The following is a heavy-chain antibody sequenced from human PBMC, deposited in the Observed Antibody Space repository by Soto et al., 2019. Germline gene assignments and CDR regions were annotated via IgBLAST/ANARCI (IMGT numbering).Heavy chain of an antibody. J-gene: IGHJ5*02. Sequence: ESVGGLVQPGGSLRLSCAASGFIFSDYSMNWVRQAPGKGLEWLSYISGSDGTVFYGDSVKGRFTISRDNVKNLLHLQLNRLRDEDTAVYYCARENVGGWFDPWGPGTLVIVSS. CDR1: GFIFSDYS. V-gene: IGHV3-48*02. CDR2: ISGSDGTV. CDR3: ARENVGGWFDP.